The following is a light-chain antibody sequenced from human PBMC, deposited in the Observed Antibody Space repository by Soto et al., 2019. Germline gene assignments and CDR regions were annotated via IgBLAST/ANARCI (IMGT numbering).Light chain of an antibody. CDR3: QQYNSFPLT. J-gene: IGKJ4*01. V-gene: IGKV1-5*01. CDR2: DAS. CDR1: QSIDSW. Sequence: DIQMTQSPSTLSASVGDRVTITCRASQSIDSWLAWYQQKPGKAPQFLIYDASNLETGVPSRFSGSGSGTEFSLTISSLQPGDFATYFCQQYNSFPLTFGGGTKVEVK.